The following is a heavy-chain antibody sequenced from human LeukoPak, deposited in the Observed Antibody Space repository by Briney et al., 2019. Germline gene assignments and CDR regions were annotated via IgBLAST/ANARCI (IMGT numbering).Heavy chain of an antibody. V-gene: IGHV1-69*01. CDR3: AREWGHDSSGYYYGY. CDR2: IIPLFGTA. J-gene: IGHJ4*02. Sequence: ASVKASCKASGGTFISYAISWVRQAPGQGLEWMGGIIPLFGTANYAQKFRGRVTITAEESTSTAYMELSSLRSEDTAVYYCAREWGHDSSGYYYGYWGQGTLVAVSS. CDR1: GGTFISYA. D-gene: IGHD3-22*01.